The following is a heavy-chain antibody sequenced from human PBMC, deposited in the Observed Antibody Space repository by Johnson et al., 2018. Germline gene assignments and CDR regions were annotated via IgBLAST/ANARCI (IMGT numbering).Heavy chain of an antibody. V-gene: IGHV1-8*01. Sequence: QVQLVQSGAEVRKPGASVKVSCKASGYTFTSYDIFGVRQATGQGLEWMGWMNPTRGKTGYAQKFQGRVTMTRNTPISTAYMELSSLRSEDTAVYYCARSQAVQHWGQGTLVTVSS. CDR3: ARSQAVQH. CDR1: GYTFTSYD. CDR2: MNPTRGKT. J-gene: IGHJ1*01.